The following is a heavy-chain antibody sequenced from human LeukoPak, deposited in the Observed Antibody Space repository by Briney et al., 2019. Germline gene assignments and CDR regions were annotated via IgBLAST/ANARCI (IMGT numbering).Heavy chain of an antibody. CDR1: GFTFSSYA. Sequence: GGSLRLSCAASGFTFSSYAMNWVRQAPGKGLEWVSYIYITSTIYYADSVKGRFTISRDNAKNSLYLQMNSLRAEDTAVYYCAKDLEDIVVVPAALDPWGQGTLVTVSS. V-gene: IGHV3-48*04. D-gene: IGHD2-2*01. CDR2: IYITSTI. J-gene: IGHJ5*02. CDR3: AKDLEDIVVVPAALDP.